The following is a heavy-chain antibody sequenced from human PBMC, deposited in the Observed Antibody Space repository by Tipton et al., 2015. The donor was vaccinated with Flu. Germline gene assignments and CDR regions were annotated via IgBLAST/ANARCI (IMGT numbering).Heavy chain of an antibody. CDR2: IYTSGST. D-gene: IGHD5-24*01. CDR1: GGSISSGSYY. V-gene: IGHV4-61*02. Sequence: TLSLTCTVPGGSISSGSYYWSWIRQPAGKGLEWIGCIYTSGSTNYNPSLKSRVTISVDTSKNQFSLKLSSVTAADTAVYYCARGGDSYNPIDYWGQGTLVTVSS. CDR3: ARGGDSYNPIDY. J-gene: IGHJ4*02.